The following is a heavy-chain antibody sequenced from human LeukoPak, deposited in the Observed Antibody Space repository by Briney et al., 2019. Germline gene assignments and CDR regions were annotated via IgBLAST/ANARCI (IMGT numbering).Heavy chain of an antibody. D-gene: IGHD6-19*01. CDR3: ARGLEIIAVAGTTSDY. V-gene: IGHV3-21*01. CDR2: ISSSSSYI. CDR1: GFTFSSYS. Sequence: PGGSLRLSCAASGFTFSSYSMNWVRQAPGKGLEWVSSISSSSSYIYYADSVKGRFTISRDNAKNSLYLQMNSLRAEDTAVYYCARGLEIIAVAGTTSDYWGQGTLVTVSS. J-gene: IGHJ4*02.